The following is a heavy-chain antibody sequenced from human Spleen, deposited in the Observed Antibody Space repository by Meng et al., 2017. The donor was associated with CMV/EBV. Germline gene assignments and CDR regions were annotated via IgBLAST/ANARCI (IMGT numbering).Heavy chain of an antibody. Sequence: GGSLRLSCAASGFTFSAYAMNWVRQAPGKGLEWVAVMSFDGAIEFYADSVKGRFTISRDNSKNTLYLQMNSLRSGDTAVYYCLVTMVRGVFDYWGQGTLVTVSS. V-gene: IGHV3-30-3*01. CDR2: MSFDGAIE. CDR3: LVTMVRGVFDY. J-gene: IGHJ4*02. CDR1: GFTFSAYA. D-gene: IGHD3-10*01.